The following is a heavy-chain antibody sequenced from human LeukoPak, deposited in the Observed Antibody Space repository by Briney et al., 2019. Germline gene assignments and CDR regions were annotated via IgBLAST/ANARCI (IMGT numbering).Heavy chain of an antibody. D-gene: IGHD3-9*01. V-gene: IGHV4-34*01. CDR2: INHSGST. CDR1: GGSFSGYY. J-gene: IGHJ4*02. CDR3: ARECDILTGYYDY. Sequence: SEILSLTCAVYGGSFSGYYWSWIRQPPGKGPEWIGEINHSGSTNHNPSLKSRVTISVDTSKNQFSLKLSSVTAADTAVYYCARECDILTGYYDYWGQGTLVTVSS.